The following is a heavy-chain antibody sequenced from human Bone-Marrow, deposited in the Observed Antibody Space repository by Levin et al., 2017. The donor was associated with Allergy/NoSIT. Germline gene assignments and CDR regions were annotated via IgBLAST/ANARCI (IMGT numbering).Heavy chain of an antibody. CDR2: IYYSGST. D-gene: IGHD3-10*01. J-gene: IGHJ4*02. Sequence: SETLSLTCTVSGGSISSGGYHWSWIRQHAGKGLEWIGYIYYSGSTYYNPSLKSRAMILLDTSKNQFSLKVTSATAADAAVYYCAREDGSLCDSWGQGTLVTVSS. CDR3: AREDGSLCDS. V-gene: IGHV4-31*03. CDR1: GGSISSGGYH.